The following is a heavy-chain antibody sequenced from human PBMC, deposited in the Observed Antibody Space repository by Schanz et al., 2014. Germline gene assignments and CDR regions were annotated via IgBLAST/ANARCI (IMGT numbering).Heavy chain of an antibody. Sequence: EVQLVEYGGGLVQPGESLRLSCAASGFTFSAYWMAWVRQAPGKGLEWVANINQDGSDKSYVDSVKGRFTISRDNSRNTLFLQMESLRTEDTAVYHCAKERDAGGYDSWGQGTLVTVSS. D-gene: IGHD2-8*02. J-gene: IGHJ5*01. CDR1: GFTFSAYW. CDR3: AKERDAGGYDS. V-gene: IGHV3-7*01. CDR2: INQDGSDK.